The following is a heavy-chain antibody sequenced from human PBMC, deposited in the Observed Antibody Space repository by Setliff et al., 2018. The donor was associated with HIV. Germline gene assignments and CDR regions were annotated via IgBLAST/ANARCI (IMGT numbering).Heavy chain of an antibody. CDR2: IYTSGST. CDR1: GGSISSGSYY. D-gene: IGHD2-21*02. Sequence: PSETLSLTCTVSGGSISSGSYYWSWIRQPAGKGLEWIGHIYTSGSTIYNPSLKSRVSISVDTSKNQFSLKLSSVTAADTAVYYCARDYCGGDCYFPYYYYGMDVWGQGTTVTVSS. V-gene: IGHV4-61*09. CDR3: ARDYCGGDCYFPYYYYGMDV. J-gene: IGHJ6*02.